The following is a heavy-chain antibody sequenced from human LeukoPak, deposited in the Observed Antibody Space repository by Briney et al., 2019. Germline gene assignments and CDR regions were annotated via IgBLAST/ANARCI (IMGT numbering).Heavy chain of an antibody. CDR1: GYTFTGYY. D-gene: IGHD1-1*01. CDR2: INPNTGDI. CDR3: VSGSYGVSANGMDV. Sequence: GASVKVSCKASGYTFTGYYMNWVRQAPGQGLGWMGWINPNTGDINYAQKFQGRVTMTRDTSISTAYMELTILRSNDTAVYYCVSGSYGVSANGMDVWGQGTMVTVSS. J-gene: IGHJ6*02. V-gene: IGHV1-2*02.